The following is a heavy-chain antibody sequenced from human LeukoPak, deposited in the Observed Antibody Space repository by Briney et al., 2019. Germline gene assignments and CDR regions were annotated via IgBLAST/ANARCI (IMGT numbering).Heavy chain of an antibody. CDR1: GGSISSGGYY. D-gene: IGHD2-2*02. V-gene: IGHV4-31*03. J-gene: IGHJ4*02. CDR3: ARGVVVPAAIGSYYFDY. CDR2: IYYSGST. Sequence: SQTLSLTCTVSGGSISSGGYYWSWIRQHPGKGLEWIGYIYYSGSTYYNPSLKSRVTISVDTSKNRFSLKLSSVTAADTAVYYCARGVVVPAAIGSYYFDYWGQGTLVTVSS.